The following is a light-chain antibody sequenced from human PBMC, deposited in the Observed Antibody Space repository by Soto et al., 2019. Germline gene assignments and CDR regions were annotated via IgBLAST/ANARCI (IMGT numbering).Light chain of an antibody. CDR2: AAS. CDR1: HTITRY. Sequence: DIQITHSPCSLSASVFNRVTSTCRASHTITRYLNWYHHKAGKAPRLLIYAASSLQSGVPSRFSGSGSGTDFTLTISSLQPEDFATYYCQQSYITPLTFGGGTKVDIK. V-gene: IGKV1-39*01. J-gene: IGKJ4*01. CDR3: QQSYITPLT.